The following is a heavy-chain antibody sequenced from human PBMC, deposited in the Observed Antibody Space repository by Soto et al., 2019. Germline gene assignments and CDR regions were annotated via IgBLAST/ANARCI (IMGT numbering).Heavy chain of an antibody. CDR3: AKMVRGVNTACDV. J-gene: IGHJ3*01. CDR2: ISNSGDST. D-gene: IGHD3-10*01. Sequence: PGGSLRLSCAASGFTFSTYAMTWVRQAPGKGMEWVSTISNSGDSTYYADSVKGRFTISRDNSKNTLYLVMNSLRAEDMALYYCAKMVRGVNTACDVWGQGTRVTVSS. V-gene: IGHV3-23*01. CDR1: GFTFSTYA.